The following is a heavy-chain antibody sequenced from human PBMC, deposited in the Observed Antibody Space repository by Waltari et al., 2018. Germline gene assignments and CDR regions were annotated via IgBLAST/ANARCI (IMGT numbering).Heavy chain of an antibody. V-gene: IGHV3-7*01. Sequence: EVQLVESGGGLVQPGGSLRLSCAASGFTFSSYWMSWVRQAPGKGLEWVANIKQEGSEKYYLDSVKGRFTISRDNAKNSLYLQMNSLRAEDTAVYYCARDSTVTTPQFDYWGQGTLVTVSS. J-gene: IGHJ4*02. CDR2: IKQEGSEK. CDR1: GFTFSSYW. CDR3: ARDSTVTTPQFDY. D-gene: IGHD4-17*01.